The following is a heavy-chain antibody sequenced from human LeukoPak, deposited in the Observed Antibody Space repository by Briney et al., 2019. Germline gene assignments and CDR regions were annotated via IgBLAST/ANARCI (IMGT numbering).Heavy chain of an antibody. CDR2: INPSGDGT. CDR3: AKETPNTGWFDP. J-gene: IGHJ5*02. CDR1: GHTFTTYY. V-gene: IGHV1-46*01. D-gene: IGHD1-14*01. Sequence: ASVKVSCKASGHTFTTYYVHLVRQAPGQGLEWMGVINPSGDGTNYPQRFQGRVTLTRDTSTSTAYMELSSLRSEDTAIYYRAKETPNTGWFDPWGQGTLVTVSS.